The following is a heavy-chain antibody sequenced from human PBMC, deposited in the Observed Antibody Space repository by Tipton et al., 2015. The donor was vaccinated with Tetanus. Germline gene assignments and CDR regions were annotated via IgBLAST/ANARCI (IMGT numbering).Heavy chain of an antibody. V-gene: IGHV3-23*01. CDR2: ISLSGRKT. J-gene: IGHJ4*02. Sequence: SLRLSCTVSGGSISTYYWSWIRQPPGKGLEWVSTISLSGRKTYYADSVKGRFIISRDNSRNTVYLQMNNPRAEDTAVYFCAKDWDIVVVTAPSFDSWGQGTLVTVSS. CDR1: GGSISTYY. D-gene: IGHD2-21*02. CDR3: AKDWDIVVVTAPSFDS.